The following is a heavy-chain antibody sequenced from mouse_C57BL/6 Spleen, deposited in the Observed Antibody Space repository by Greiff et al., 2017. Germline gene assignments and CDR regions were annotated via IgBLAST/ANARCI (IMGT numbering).Heavy chain of an antibody. V-gene: IGHV1-54*01. Sequence: VQLQQSGAELVRPGTSVKVSCKASGYAFTNYLIEWVKQRPGQGLEWIGVINPGSGGTNYNEKFKGKATLTADKSSSTAYMQLSSLTSEDSAVYFFARTESSHWYVDVWGTGSTVTVSS. D-gene: IGHD1-1*01. J-gene: IGHJ1*03. CDR3: ARTESSHWYVDV. CDR2: INPGSGGT. CDR1: GYAFTNYL.